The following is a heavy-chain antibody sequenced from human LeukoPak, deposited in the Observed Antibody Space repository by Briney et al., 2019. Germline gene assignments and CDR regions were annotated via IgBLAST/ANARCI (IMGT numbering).Heavy chain of an antibody. CDR3: ARVRPDYGDYTYDY. Sequence: SETLSLTCTVPGGSISSYYWSWIRQPPGKGLERIGYIYYSGSTNYNPSLKSRVTISVDTSKNQFSLKLSSVTAADTAVYYCARVRPDYGDYTYDYWGQGTLVTVSS. J-gene: IGHJ4*02. D-gene: IGHD4-17*01. CDR2: IYYSGST. CDR1: GGSISSYY. V-gene: IGHV4-59*01.